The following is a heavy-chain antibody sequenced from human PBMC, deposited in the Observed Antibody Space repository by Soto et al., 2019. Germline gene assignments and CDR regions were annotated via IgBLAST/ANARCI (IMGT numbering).Heavy chain of an antibody. J-gene: IGHJ6*02. D-gene: IGHD6-19*01. Sequence: GESLKISCKGSGYSLTSYWISGVRQMPGKGLEWMGRIDPSDSYTNYSPSFQGHVTISADKSISTTYLQWSSLKASDTAMYYCASRYSSGYAYGMDVWGQGTTVTVSS. CDR3: ASRYSSGYAYGMDV. V-gene: IGHV5-10-1*01. CDR2: IDPSDSYT. CDR1: GYSLTSYW.